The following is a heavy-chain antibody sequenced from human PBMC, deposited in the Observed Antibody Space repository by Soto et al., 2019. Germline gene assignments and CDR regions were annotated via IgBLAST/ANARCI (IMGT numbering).Heavy chain of an antibody. CDR3: AALIYYDSSGYVDY. CDR1: GFTFTSSA. J-gene: IGHJ4*02. V-gene: IGHV1-58*01. Sequence: QMQLVQSGPEVKKPGTSVKVSCKASGFTFTSSAVQWVRQARGQCLEWIGWIVVGSGNTNYAQKFQERVTITRDMSTSTAYMELSSLRSEDTAVYYCAALIYYDSSGYVDYWGQGTLVTVSS. CDR2: IVVGSGNT. D-gene: IGHD3-22*01.